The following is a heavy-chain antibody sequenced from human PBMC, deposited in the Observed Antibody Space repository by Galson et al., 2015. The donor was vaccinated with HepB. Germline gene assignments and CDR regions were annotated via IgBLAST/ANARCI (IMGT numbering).Heavy chain of an antibody. V-gene: IGHV7-4-1*02. CDR2: INTNTGNP. D-gene: IGHD2-15*01. CDR3: ARWHCSGGSCYDRFDY. CDR1: GYIFTDYP. J-gene: IGHJ4*02. Sequence: SVKVSCKASGYIFTDYPVNWVRQAPGQGLEWMGWINTNTGNPAYAQGFTGRFVFSLDTSVSTAYLQISSLEAEDTAIYYCARWHCSGGSCYDRFDYWGQGTLVTVSS.